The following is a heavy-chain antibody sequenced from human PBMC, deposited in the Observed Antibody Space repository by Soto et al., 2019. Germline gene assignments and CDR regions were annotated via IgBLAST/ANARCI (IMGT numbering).Heavy chain of an antibody. Sequence: PGGSLRLSCAGSGFMFSNNGMHWVRRAPGKGLECVAFISYDGSETFYSDSVKGRFTISGDNSKTTLFLLMSSLKNEDTAVYDFEKGDVLRYFDWLPYYFDYRSQGTPVPVSS. D-gene: IGHD3-9*01. J-gene: IGHJ4*02. CDR2: ISYDGSET. CDR3: EKGDVLRYFDWLPYYFDY. CDR1: GFMFSNNG. V-gene: IGHV3-30*18.